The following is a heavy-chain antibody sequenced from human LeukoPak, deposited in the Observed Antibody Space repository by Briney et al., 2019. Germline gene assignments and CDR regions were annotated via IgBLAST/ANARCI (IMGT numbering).Heavy chain of an antibody. CDR3: ARGIALYYYDSSGYYGY. Sequence: ASVKVSCKASGYTFTGYYMHWVRQAPGQGLEWMGWINPNSGGTNYAQKFQGRVTMTRDTSISTAYMELSRLRSDDTAVYYCARGIALYYYDSSGYYGYWGQGTPVTVSS. CDR1: GYTFTGYY. D-gene: IGHD3-22*01. CDR2: INPNSGGT. V-gene: IGHV1-2*02. J-gene: IGHJ4*02.